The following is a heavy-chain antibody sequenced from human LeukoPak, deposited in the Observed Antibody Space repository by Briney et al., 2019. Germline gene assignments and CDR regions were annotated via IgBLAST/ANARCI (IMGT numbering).Heavy chain of an antibody. D-gene: IGHD6-13*01. CDR1: GFTFSDYY. V-gene: IGHV3-11*01. CDR3: ARVSAAAVYYYYYYMDV. J-gene: IGHJ6*03. Sequence: GGSLRLSCAASGFTFSDYYMSWIRQAPGKGLEWVSYISSSGSTIYYADSVKGRFTISRDNAKNPLYLQMNSLRAEDTAVYYCARVSAAAVYYYYYYMDVWGKGTTVTVSS. CDR2: ISSSGSTI.